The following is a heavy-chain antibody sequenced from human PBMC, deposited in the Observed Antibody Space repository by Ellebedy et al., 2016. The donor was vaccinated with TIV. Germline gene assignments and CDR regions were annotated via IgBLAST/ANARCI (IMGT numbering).Heavy chain of an antibody. J-gene: IGHJ2*01. CDR3: ARGGGLVVDL. D-gene: IGHD5-24*01. V-gene: IGHV6-1*01. CDR2: TYYRSKWYN. CDR1: GGSVSIDG. Sequence: SQTLSLTCAISGGSVSIDGWHWLRLSPSRGLEWLGRTYYRSKWYNDYAVSVKSRITINPDTSKNQFSLQLNSVTPEDTAVYYCARGGGLVVDLWGRGTLVTVSS.